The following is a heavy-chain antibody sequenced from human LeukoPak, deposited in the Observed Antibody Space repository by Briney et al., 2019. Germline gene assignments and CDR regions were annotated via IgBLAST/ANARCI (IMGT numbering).Heavy chain of an antibody. CDR3: ATPYPREYCSSTTCYFNY. CDR1: GYSFTSYW. CDR2: IYPGDSDT. Sequence: GESLKISCKGSGYSFTSYWIGWVRQMPGKGLEWMGIIYPGDSDTRYSPSFQGQVTNSADKSISTTYPQWSSLKASDTAMYYCATPYPREYCSSTTCYFNYWGQGTLVTVSS. J-gene: IGHJ4*02. V-gene: IGHV5-51*01. D-gene: IGHD2-2*01.